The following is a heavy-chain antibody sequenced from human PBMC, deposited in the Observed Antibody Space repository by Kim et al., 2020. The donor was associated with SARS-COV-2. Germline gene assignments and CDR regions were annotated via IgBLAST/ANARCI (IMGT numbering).Heavy chain of an antibody. J-gene: IGHJ6*04. CDR2: INHSGNT. CDR1: GGSFSGYY. Sequence: SETLSLTCAVYGGSFSGYYWSWIRQPPGKGLEWIGEINHSGNTNYNPSLKSRVTISVDTSKNQFSLKLSSVTAADTAVYYCARGSPIDVWGKGTTVTVSS. V-gene: IGHV4-34*01. CDR3: ARGSPIDV.